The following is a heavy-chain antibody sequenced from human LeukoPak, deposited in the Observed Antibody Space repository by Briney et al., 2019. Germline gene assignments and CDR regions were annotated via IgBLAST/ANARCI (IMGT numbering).Heavy chain of an antibody. CDR1: GFTFSSYS. Sequence: GGSLRLSCAASGFTFSSYSMNWVRQAPGKGLEWVSSISSSSSYIYYADSVKGRFTISRDNAKNSLYLQMNSLRAEDTAVYYCARGRWGTAAAGRGQSDYWGQGTLVTVSS. V-gene: IGHV3-21*01. D-gene: IGHD6-13*01. CDR2: ISSSSSYI. CDR3: ARGRWGTAAAGRGQSDY. J-gene: IGHJ4*02.